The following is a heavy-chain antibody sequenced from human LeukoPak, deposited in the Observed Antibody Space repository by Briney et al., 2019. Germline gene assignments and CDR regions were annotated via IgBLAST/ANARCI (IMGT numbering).Heavy chain of an antibody. CDR1: GFPFRSYC. V-gene: IGHV3-7*04. CDR3: TRVGYIDEGIDY. D-gene: IGHD5-24*01. Sequence: GGSLRLSCVAYGFPFRSYCMTWVRQAPGKGLEWVANIKQDGSKKSYVDSVKGRFTISRDNAKNSLYLQMNSLRAEDTAIYYCTRVGYIDEGIDYWGQGTLVTVSS. J-gene: IGHJ4*02. CDR2: IKQDGSKK.